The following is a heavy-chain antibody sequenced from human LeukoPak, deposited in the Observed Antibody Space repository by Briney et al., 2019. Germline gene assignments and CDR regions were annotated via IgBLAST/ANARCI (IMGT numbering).Heavy chain of an antibody. J-gene: IGHJ3*02. Sequence: DSVKGRFTLSRDNSKNTLYLQMNSLRAEDTAVYYCAKGSSGSYYDAFHIWGQGTMVTVSS. D-gene: IGHD1-26*01. V-gene: IGHV3-33*06. CDR3: AKGSSGSYYDAFHI.